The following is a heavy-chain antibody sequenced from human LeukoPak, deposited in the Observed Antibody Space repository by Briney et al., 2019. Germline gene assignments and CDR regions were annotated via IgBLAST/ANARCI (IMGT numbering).Heavy chain of an antibody. J-gene: IGHJ5*02. Sequence: GGSLRLSCAASGFTVSSNYMSWVRQAPGKGLEWVSIIYSGGSTYYADSVKDRFTISRDNSKNTLYLQMNSLKAEDTAVYYCARARCSSTRCYSGAEYNWFDPWGQGTLVTVSS. V-gene: IGHV3-66*02. CDR3: ARARCSSTRCYSGAEYNWFDP. CDR2: IYSGGST. D-gene: IGHD2-2*02. CDR1: GFTVSSNY.